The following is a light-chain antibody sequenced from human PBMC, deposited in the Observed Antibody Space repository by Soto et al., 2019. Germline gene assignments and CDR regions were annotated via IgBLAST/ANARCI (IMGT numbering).Light chain of an antibody. CDR2: GAS. J-gene: IGKJ3*01. V-gene: IGKV3-15*01. CDR3: QQYNKWPLFT. Sequence: IVMTQSPATLSVSPGVRATLSCRASQSVNNNLAWYQQRPGQPPRLLIYGASNRATGIPARFSGSGSGTDFTLTISSLQTGDFAVYYCQQYNKWPLFTFGPGTRVDVK. CDR1: QSVNNN.